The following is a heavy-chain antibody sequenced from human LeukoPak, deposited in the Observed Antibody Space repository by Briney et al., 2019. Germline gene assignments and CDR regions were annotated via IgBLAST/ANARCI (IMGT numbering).Heavy chain of an antibody. CDR1: GASVSSYY. CDR3: ARHLARFVVVVAAQNSNWFDP. D-gene: IGHD2-15*01. Sequence: SETLSLTCTVSGASVSSYYWTWIRQPPGKGLECIGYIYYSGTTNYNPSLKSRVTISLDTSKNQFSLKLSSVTAADTAVYYCARHLARFVVVVAAQNSNWFDPWGQGTLVTVSS. J-gene: IGHJ5*02. CDR2: IYYSGTT. V-gene: IGHV4-59*08.